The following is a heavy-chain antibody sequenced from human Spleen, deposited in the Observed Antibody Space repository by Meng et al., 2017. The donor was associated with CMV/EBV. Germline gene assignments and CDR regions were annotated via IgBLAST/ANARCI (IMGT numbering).Heavy chain of an antibody. D-gene: IGHD4-17*01. J-gene: IGHJ4*02. CDR2: IRFDGNKK. V-gene: IGHV3-30*02. CDR3: GKDEGDYGDVRGRAIDY. Sequence: GESLKISCAASGFTFSTYGMHWVRQAPGKGLEWVAFIRFDGNKKYYADSVKGRFTISRDNFKNTLYLQMNSLRAEDTALYYCGKDEGDYGDVRGRAIDYWGQGTLVTVSS. CDR1: GFTFSTYG.